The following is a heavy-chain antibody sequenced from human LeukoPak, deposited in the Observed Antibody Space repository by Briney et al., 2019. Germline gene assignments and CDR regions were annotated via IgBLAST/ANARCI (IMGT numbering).Heavy chain of an antibody. Sequence: TGRSLRLSCAASGFTFSDYYMSWICQAPGKGLEWVSYISSSGSTIYYADSVKGRFTISRDNAKNSLYLQMNSLRAEDTAVYYCATSQDGYKITPIDYWGQGTLVTVSS. J-gene: IGHJ4*02. D-gene: IGHD5-24*01. CDR1: GFTFSDYY. CDR2: ISSSGSTI. V-gene: IGHV3-11*01. CDR3: ATSQDGYKITPIDY.